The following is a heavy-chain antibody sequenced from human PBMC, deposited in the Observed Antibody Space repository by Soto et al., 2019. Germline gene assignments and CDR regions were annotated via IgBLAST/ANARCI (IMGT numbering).Heavy chain of an antibody. CDR3: APLSVSLSGPYGIHV. CDR1: GYSVSSSDYY. CDR2: MFYSGLT. J-gene: IGHJ6*02. V-gene: IGHV4-39*01. D-gene: IGHD2-15*01. Sequence: ASETLSLTCSVSGYSVSSSDYYWAWIRQPPGKGLEWIGSMFYSGLTYYNPSLKSRVTLSVDTSKNQFSVRLNSVTAADTAVYYCAPLSVSLSGPYGIHVWGQGTTVTVSS.